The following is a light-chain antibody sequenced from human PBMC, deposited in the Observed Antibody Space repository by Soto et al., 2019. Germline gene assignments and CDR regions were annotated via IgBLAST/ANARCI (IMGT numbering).Light chain of an antibody. V-gene: IGLV2-8*01. J-gene: IGLJ3*02. Sequence: QSALTQPPSASGSPGQSVTISCTGASSDVGGYNYVSWRQQHPGKAPKLMIYEVTKRPSGVPDRFSGSKSGNTASLTVSGLQAEDEADYYCSSYAGSNNLVFGGGTKLTVL. CDR2: EVT. CDR1: SSDVGGYNY. CDR3: SSYAGSNNLV.